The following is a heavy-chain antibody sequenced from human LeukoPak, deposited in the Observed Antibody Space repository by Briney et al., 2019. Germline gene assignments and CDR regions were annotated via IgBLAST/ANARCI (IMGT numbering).Heavy chain of an antibody. Sequence: SVKVSCKASGGTLSSYAISWVRQAPGQGLEWMGGIIPIFVTANYAQKCQGRVTVAADESTSTAYMELSSLRSEDTAVYYCARDKMAYYYYYMDVWGKGTTVTVSS. J-gene: IGHJ6*03. CDR1: GGTLSSYA. D-gene: IGHD5-24*01. CDR2: IIPIFVTA. V-gene: IGHV1-69*13. CDR3: ARDKMAYYYYYMDV.